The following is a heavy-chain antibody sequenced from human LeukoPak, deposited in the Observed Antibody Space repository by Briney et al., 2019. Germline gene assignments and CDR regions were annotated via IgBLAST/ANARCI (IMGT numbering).Heavy chain of an antibody. CDR3: SRGLSDVY. Sequence: SETLSLTCTVSGGSISSSSYYWGWIRQPPGKGLEWIGSIYYSGSTYYNPSLKSRVTISVDTSKNQFSLKLSSVTAADTAVYYCSRGLSDVYWGQGTLVTVSS. CDR2: IYYSGST. CDR1: GGSISSSSYY. V-gene: IGHV4-39*07. J-gene: IGHJ4*02.